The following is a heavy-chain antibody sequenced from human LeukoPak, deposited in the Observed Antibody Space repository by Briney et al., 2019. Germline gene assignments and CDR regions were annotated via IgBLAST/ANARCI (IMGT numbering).Heavy chain of an antibody. CDR2: IYYSGGT. V-gene: IGHV4-39*07. Sequence: PSETLSLTCTVSGGSISSSSYYWGWIRQPPGKGLEWIGSIYYSGGTYYNPSLKSRVTISVDTSKNQFSLKLSSVTAADTAVYYCARGGYDILTGYRNWFDPWGQGTLVTVSS. D-gene: IGHD3-9*01. J-gene: IGHJ5*02. CDR1: GGSISSSSYY. CDR3: ARGGYDILTGYRNWFDP.